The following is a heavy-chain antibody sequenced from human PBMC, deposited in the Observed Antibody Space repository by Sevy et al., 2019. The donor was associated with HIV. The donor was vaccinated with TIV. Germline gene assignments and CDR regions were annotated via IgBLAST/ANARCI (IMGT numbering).Heavy chain of an antibody. D-gene: IGHD3-22*01. Sequence: GGSLRLSCAASGFTFSSYAMSWVRQAPGKGLEWVSAISGSGGSTYYADSVKGRFTISRDNSKNTLYLQMNSLRAEDTAVYYCAKDPDYYDSSGYPGIEDYWGQGTLVTVS. CDR1: GFTFSSYA. V-gene: IGHV3-23*01. CDR2: ISGSGGST. J-gene: IGHJ4*02. CDR3: AKDPDYYDSSGYPGIEDY.